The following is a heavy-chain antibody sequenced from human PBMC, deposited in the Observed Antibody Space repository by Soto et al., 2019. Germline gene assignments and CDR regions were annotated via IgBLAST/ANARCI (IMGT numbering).Heavy chain of an antibody. D-gene: IGHD5-12*01. J-gene: IGHJ4*02. Sequence: SETLSLTCSVSGGSISSSSYYWGWIRQPPGKGLERIGSIYYSGSSNYNPSLKSRLTLFVDTSKNQFSLKLSSVTAADTAVYYCVRHAQWIIRAYWGQGSLVTVSS. CDR1: GGSISSSSYY. V-gene: IGHV4-39*01. CDR2: IYYSGSS. CDR3: VRHAQWIIRAY.